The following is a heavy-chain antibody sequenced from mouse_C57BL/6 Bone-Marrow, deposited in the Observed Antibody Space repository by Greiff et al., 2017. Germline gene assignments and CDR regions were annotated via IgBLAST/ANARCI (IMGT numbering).Heavy chain of an antibody. D-gene: IGHD2-1*01. Sequence: VHVKQSGPELVKPGASVKIPCKASGYTFTDYNMDWVKQSHGKSLEWIGDINPNNGGTIYNQKFKGKATLTVDKSSSTAYMELRSLTSEDTAVYYCARAGGVYYGPWFAYWGQGTLVTVSA. CDR1: GYTFTDYN. J-gene: IGHJ3*01. CDR3: ARAGGVYYGPWFAY. CDR2: INPNNGGT. V-gene: IGHV1-18*01.